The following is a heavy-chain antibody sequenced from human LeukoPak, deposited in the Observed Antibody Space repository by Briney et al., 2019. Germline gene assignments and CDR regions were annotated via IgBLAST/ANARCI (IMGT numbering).Heavy chain of an antibody. CDR1: GGSFSGYY. J-gene: IGHJ6*02. D-gene: IGHD4-17*01. CDR3: ARDYGDYHYYYGMDV. CDR2: INHSGST. V-gene: IGHV4-34*01. Sequence: PSETLSLTCAVYGGSFSGYYWSWIRQPPGKGLEWIGEINHSGSTNYNPSLKSRVTISVDTSKNQFPLKLSSVTAADTAVYYCARDYGDYHYYYGMDVWGQGTTVTVSS.